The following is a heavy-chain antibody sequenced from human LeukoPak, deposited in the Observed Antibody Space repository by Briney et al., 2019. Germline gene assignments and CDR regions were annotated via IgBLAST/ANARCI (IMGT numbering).Heavy chain of an antibody. J-gene: IGHJ4*02. CDR3: AGFSRDGHHYFHF. D-gene: IGHD5-24*01. Sequence: KSGESLKISCKGSGYSFSSYWIAWVRQMPGKGLEWMAIIYPGDSDTRYSPSFQGQVTISADKSISTAYLQWSSLKASDTAMYYCAGFSRDGHHYFHFWGQGTLVTVSS. V-gene: IGHV5-51*01. CDR2: IYPGDSDT. CDR1: GYSFSSYW.